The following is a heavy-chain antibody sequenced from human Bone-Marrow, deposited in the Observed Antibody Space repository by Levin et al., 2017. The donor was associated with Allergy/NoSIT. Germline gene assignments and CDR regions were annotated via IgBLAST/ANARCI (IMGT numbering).Heavy chain of an antibody. CDR1: GGTFSSYT. CDR3: ARTYCSGGSCLLMDV. D-gene: IGHD2-15*01. V-gene: IGHV1-69*02. Sequence: PVASVKVSCKASGGTFSSYTISWVRQAPGQGLEWMGRIIPILGIANYAQKFQGRVTITADKSTSTAYMELSSLRSEDTAVYYCARTYCSGGSCLLMDVWGKGTTVTVSS. J-gene: IGHJ6*04. CDR2: IIPILGIA.